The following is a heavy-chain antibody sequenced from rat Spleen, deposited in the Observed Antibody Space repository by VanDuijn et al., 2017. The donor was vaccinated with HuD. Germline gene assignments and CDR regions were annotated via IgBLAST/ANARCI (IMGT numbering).Heavy chain of an antibody. CDR1: GFTFNYYW. V-gene: IGHV5-31*01. CDR2: ITNASGRT. Sequence: EVQLVESGGGLVHPGRSLKLSCVTSGFTFNYYWMTWIRQAPGKGLEWVASITNASGRTYYPDSVKGRFTISRDTAQNTLYLQMNSPTSEDTATYYCTRGDFSSPRGGYWGQGVMVTVSS. D-gene: IGHD1-2*01. J-gene: IGHJ2*01. CDR3: TRGDFSSPRGGY.